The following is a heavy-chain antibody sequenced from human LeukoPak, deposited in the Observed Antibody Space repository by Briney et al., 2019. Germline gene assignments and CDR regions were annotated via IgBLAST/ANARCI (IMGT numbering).Heavy chain of an antibody. D-gene: IGHD1-26*01. CDR1: GFTFSSYT. CDR2: ISSSSSYI. CDR3: ARVNAATTFDY. Sequence: TGGSLRLSCAASGFTFSSYTMNWVRQAPGKGLEWVSSISSSSSYIYYADSVKGRFTISRDNAKNSLYLQMNSLRAEDTAVYYCARVNAATTFDYWGQGTLVTVSS. V-gene: IGHV3-21*01. J-gene: IGHJ4*02.